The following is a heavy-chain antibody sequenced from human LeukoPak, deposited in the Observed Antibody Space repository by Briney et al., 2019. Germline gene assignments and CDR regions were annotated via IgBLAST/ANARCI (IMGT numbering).Heavy chain of an antibody. J-gene: IGHJ4*02. CDR3: ARGGSGWTFNH. D-gene: IGHD2/OR15-2a*01. CDR2: INSGGDTI. V-gene: IGHV3-11*01. CDR1: GFSFSDNF. Sequence: GGSLRLSCTASGFSFSDNFMGWLRQAPGKGLEWVSYINSGGDTIHYSGAVKGRFSISRDNSKRLLYLRMSRLRIDDTALYYCARGGSGWTFNHWGQGTLVSVSS.